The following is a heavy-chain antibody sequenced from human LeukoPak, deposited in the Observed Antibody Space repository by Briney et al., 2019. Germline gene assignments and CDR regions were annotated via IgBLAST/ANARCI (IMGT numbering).Heavy chain of an antibody. D-gene: IGHD3-3*01. J-gene: IGHJ4*02. CDR2: TYYRSKWYN. CDR1: GDIVSSNIAA. Sequence: SQTLSLTCAISGDIVSSNIAAWNWIRQSPSRRLEWLGRTYYRSKWYNDYAVSVKSRITLNPETSKNQFSLQLNSVTPEDTAVYYCARAKRSGYREFGGFDYWGQGTLVTVSS. V-gene: IGHV6-1*01. CDR3: ARAKRSGYREFGGFDY.